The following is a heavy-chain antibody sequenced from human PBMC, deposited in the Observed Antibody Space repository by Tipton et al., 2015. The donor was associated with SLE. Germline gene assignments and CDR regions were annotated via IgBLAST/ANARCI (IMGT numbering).Heavy chain of an antibody. CDR1: GFTFSSYT. J-gene: IGHJ4*02. V-gene: IGHV3-30*04. Sequence: QVQLVQSGGGVVQPGRSLRLSCAASGFTFSSYTMHWVRQAPGKGLEWVAVMTYDVRSYFHADSVKGRFTISRDNSKSTLYLHMNSLRNEDTAVYYCAREAGSAMGLDYWGQGTLVTVSS. D-gene: IGHD5-18*01. CDR3: AREAGSAMGLDY. CDR2: MTYDVRSY.